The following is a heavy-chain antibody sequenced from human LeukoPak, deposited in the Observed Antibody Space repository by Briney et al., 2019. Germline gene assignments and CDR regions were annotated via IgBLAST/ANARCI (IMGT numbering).Heavy chain of an antibody. CDR2: IYTSGST. D-gene: IGHD6-19*01. CDR1: GGSISSYY. CDR3: ARDRVGSGWFDY. V-gene: IGHV4-4*07. Sequence: PSETLSLTCTVSGGSISSYYCNWIRQPAGKGLEWIGRIYTSGSTNYNPSLKSRVTMSVDTSKNQFSLKLRSVTAADTAVYYCARDRVGSGWFDYRGQGTLVTVSS. J-gene: IGHJ4*02.